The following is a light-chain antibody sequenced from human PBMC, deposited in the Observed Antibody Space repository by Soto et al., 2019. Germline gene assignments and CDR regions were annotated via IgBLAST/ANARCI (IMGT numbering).Light chain of an antibody. CDR3: QQYNSYFFT. V-gene: IGKV1-5*03. CDR1: ETITGW. CDR2: RAS. Sequence: DIQMTQSPSTLSASVGDRVNITCRASETITGWLAWYQQKPGKAPKLLISRASDLQTGVPKRFSGSGSGTAFTLTLSSLQTDDFATYDCQQYNSYFFTFGPGTKVDVK. J-gene: IGKJ3*01.